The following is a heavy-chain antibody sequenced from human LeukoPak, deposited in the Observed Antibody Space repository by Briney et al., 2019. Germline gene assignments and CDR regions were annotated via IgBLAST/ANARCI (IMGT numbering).Heavy chain of an antibody. CDR2: ISGSSSAI. J-gene: IGHJ4*02. V-gene: IGHV3-48*02. Sequence: GGSLRLSCAASGFTFSSYSMNWVRQAPGKGLEWVSYISGSSSAIYYADSVKGRFTISRDNAKNSLYLQMNSLRDEDTAVYYCARDRVGYPKYYFDYWGQGTLVTVSS. CDR3: ARDRVGYPKYYFDY. D-gene: IGHD5-12*01. CDR1: GFTFSSYS.